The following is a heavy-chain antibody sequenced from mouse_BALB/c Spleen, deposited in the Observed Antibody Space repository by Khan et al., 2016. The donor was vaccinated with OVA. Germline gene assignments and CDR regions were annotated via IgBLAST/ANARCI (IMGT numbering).Heavy chain of an antibody. CDR2: IWGDGST. Sequence: QVQLKQSGPGLVAPSQSLSITCTVSGFSLNSDGVSWVRQTPGKGLEWLGVIWGDGSTNYHSALRSRLSIRKDNSKSQVFLKLNSLQTDDTATYCCAKLRVYYFDSWGQGTTLTVSS. V-gene: IGHV2-3*01. CDR3: AKLRVYYFDS. CDR1: GFSLNSDG. J-gene: IGHJ2*01.